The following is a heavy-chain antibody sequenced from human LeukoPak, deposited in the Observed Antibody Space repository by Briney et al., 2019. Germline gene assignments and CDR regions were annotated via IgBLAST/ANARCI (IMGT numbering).Heavy chain of an antibody. CDR2: ISAYNGNT. CDR3: ARDTGPVYPVRGLEY. CDR1: GYTFTSYG. V-gene: IGHV1-18*01. J-gene: IGHJ4*02. D-gene: IGHD3-3*01. Sequence: ASVKVSCKASGYTFTSYGISWVRQATGQGLEWMGWISAYNGNTNYAQKLQGRVTMTTDTSTSTAYMELRSLRSDDTAVYYCARDTGPVYPVRGLEYWGQGTLVTVSS.